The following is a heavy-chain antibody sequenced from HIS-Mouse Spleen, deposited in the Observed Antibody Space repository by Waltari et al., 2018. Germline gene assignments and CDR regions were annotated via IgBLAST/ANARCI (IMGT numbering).Heavy chain of an antibody. CDR2: IYHSGST. Sequence: QVQLQESGPGLVKPSETLSLTCTVSGYSISSGSSWGWIRQPPGKGLEWIGSIYHSGSTYYNPSLKSRVTISVDTSKNQFSLKLSSVTAADTAVYYCAREPHLQLELAFDIWGQGTMVTVSS. V-gene: IGHV4-38-2*02. CDR3: AREPHLQLELAFDI. J-gene: IGHJ3*02. D-gene: IGHD1-1*01. CDR1: GYSISSGSS.